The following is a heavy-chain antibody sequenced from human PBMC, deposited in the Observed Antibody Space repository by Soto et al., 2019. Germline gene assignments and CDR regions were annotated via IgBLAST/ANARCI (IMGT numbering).Heavy chain of an antibody. Sequence: ASVKVSCKASGYNFFDYGVSWVRQAPGQGLEWMGWVSPKSGNTDYARKVQSRVTMTTDTSTRTAYMELRGLRSDDTAVYYCARGRTVSSIGPLRVWGQGTLVTVSS. CDR2: VSPKSGNT. D-gene: IGHD1-1*01. CDR3: ARGRTVSSIGPLRV. V-gene: IGHV1-18*01. J-gene: IGHJ1*01. CDR1: GYNFFDYG.